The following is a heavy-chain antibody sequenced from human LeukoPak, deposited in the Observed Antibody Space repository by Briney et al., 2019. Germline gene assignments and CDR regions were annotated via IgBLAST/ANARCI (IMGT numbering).Heavy chain of an antibody. CDR3: ARLLGFTPIEYGMDV. D-gene: IGHD2-21*01. CDR1: GGSISSSSYY. CDR2: IYYSGST. Sequence: SETLSLTCTVSGGSISSSSYYWGWIRQPPGKGLEWIGSIYYSGSTNYNPSLKSRVTISVDKSKNQFSLKLSSVTAADTAVYYCARLLGFTPIEYGMDVWGQGTTVTVSS. V-gene: IGHV4-39*07. J-gene: IGHJ6*02.